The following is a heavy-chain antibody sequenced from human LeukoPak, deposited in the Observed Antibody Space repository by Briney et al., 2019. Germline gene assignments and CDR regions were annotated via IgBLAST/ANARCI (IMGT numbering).Heavy chain of an antibody. V-gene: IGHV4-59*01. CDR2: IYYSGST. J-gene: IGHJ4*02. CDR1: GGSISSYY. D-gene: IGHD3-3*01. Sequence: SETLPLTCTVSGGSISSYYWSWIRQPPGKGLEWIGYIYYSGSTNYNPSLKSRVTISVDTSKNQFSLKLSSVTAADTAVYYCARTKEGEYYDFWSGYSYYFDYWGQGTLVTVSS. CDR3: ARTKEGEYYDFWSGYSYYFDY.